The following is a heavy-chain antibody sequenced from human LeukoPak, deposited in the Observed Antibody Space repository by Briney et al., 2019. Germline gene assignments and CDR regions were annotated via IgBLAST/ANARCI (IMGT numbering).Heavy chain of an antibody. Sequence: GGSLRLSCAASGFTFSSYSMNWVRQAPGKGLEWVSSISSSSSYIYYADSVKGRFTISRDNAKNSLYLQMNSLRAEDTAVYYCARSNQITIFGVVTAVYYFDYWGQGTLVTVSS. CDR1: GFTFSSYS. CDR3: ARSNQITIFGVVTAVYYFDY. V-gene: IGHV3-21*01. CDR2: ISSSSSYI. J-gene: IGHJ4*02. D-gene: IGHD3-3*01.